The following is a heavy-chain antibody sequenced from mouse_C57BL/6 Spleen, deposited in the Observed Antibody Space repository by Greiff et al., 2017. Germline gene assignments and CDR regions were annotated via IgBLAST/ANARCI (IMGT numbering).Heavy chain of an antibody. Sequence: QVQLQQPGAELVRPGTSVKLSCKASGYTFTSYWMHWVKQRPGQGLEWIGVIDPSDSYTNYNQKFKGKATLTVDTSSSTAYMQLSSLTSEDSAVYYCARDRYDYDEYYAMDYWGQGTSVTVSS. V-gene: IGHV1-59*01. CDR2: IDPSDSYT. CDR3: ARDRYDYDEYYAMDY. CDR1: GYTFTSYW. J-gene: IGHJ4*01. D-gene: IGHD2-4*01.